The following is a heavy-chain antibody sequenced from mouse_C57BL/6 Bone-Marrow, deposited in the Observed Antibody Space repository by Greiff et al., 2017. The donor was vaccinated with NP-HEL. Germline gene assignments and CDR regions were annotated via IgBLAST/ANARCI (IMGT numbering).Heavy chain of an antibody. CDR2: IYPGSGNT. CDR1: GYTFTDYY. D-gene: IGHD2-2*01. J-gene: IGHJ1*03. Sequence: VQLQQSGAELVRPGASVKLSCKASGYTFTDYYINWVKQRPGQGLEWIARIYPGSGNTYYNEKFKGKATLTAEKSSSTAYMQLSSLTSEDSAVYFCARGYAYFDVWGTGTTVTVSS. V-gene: IGHV1-76*01. CDR3: ARGYAYFDV.